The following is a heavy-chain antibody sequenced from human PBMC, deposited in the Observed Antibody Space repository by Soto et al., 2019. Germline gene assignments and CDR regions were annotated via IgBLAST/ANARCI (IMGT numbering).Heavy chain of an antibody. CDR3: ARENHREITYYYYGIDV. CDR2: ISYDGSNK. CDR1: VLTFSSYV. D-gene: IGHD3-16*01. J-gene: IGHJ6*02. Sequence: GGSLRLSCEASVLTFSSYVMHWVRQAPGKGLEWVALISYDGSNKYYADSVKGRFTISRDNSKKTLYLQMSSLRTEDTAVYSCARENHREITYYYYGIDVWGQGTSVTVSS. V-gene: IGHV3-30-3*01.